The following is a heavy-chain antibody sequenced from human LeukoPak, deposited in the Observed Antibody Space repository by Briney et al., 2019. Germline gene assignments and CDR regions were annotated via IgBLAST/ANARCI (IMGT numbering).Heavy chain of an antibody. CDR2: ISGSGGST. J-gene: IGHJ4*02. CDR3: AKDMSGGSCYDY. CDR1: GFTFSNYW. D-gene: IGHD2-15*01. V-gene: IGHV3-23*01. Sequence: PGGSLRLSCAASGFTFSNYWMSWVRQAPGKGLEWVSAISGSGGSTYYADSVKGRFTISRDNSKNTLYLQMNSLRAEDTAVYYCAKDMSGGSCYDYWGQGTLVTVSS.